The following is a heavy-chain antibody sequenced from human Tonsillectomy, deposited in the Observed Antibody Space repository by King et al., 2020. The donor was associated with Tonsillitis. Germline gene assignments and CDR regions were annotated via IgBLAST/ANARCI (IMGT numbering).Heavy chain of an antibody. CDR1: GFTFDSYE. J-gene: IGHJ2*01. D-gene: IGHD2-21*02. V-gene: IGHV3-48*03. Sequence: EVQLVESGGGLVQPGGSLRLSCAASGFTFDSYEMNWVRQAPGKGLEWVSYISFSGSSIYYADSLEGRFTVSRDNAENSVYLQMNSLRAEDTAVYYCARASGDFWYGDLWGRGTLVTVSS. CDR2: ISFSGSSI. CDR3: ARASGDFWYGDL.